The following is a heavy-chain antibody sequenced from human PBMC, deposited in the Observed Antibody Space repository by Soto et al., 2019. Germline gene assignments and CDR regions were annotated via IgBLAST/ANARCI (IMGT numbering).Heavy chain of an antibody. CDR1: GFTFSSYA. CDR2: VSRAGTYT. D-gene: IGHD3-16*01. CDR3: VKYTVTEDLGES. V-gene: IGHV3-23*01. J-gene: IGHJ5*02. Sequence: EVQLLESGGDVVRPGGSLRLSCAASGFTFSSYAMGWFRQAPGKGLEWVAGVSRAGTYTFSADSVRGRFSISRYNSRDTVNLYMNALRGDDTAVYFCVKYTVTEDLGESWGQGTLVSVSS.